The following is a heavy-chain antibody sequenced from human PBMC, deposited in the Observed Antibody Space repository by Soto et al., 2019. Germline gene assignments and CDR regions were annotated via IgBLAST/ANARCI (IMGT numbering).Heavy chain of an antibody. V-gene: IGHV4-30-2*01. CDR2: IYHSGST. Sequence: SETLSLTCAVSGGSISSGGYSWSWIRQPPGKGLEWIGYIYHSGSTYYNPSLKSRVTISVDRSKNQFSLKLSFVTAADTAVYYGARGGAEAAGTNWFDPGGQGTLVPVSS. J-gene: IGHJ5*02. CDR1: GGSISSGGYS. D-gene: IGHD6-13*01. CDR3: ARGGAEAAGTNWFDP.